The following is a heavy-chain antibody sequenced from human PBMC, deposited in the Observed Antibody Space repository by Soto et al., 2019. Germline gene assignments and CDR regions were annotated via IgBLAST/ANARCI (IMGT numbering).Heavy chain of an antibody. CDR1: GFTFSSYG. CDR2: ISYDGSNK. D-gene: IGHD2-21*01. Sequence: WGSLRLSCAASGFTFSSYGVHWVRQAPGKGLEWVAVISYDGSNKYYADSVKGRFTISRDNSKNTLYLQMNSLRAEDTAVYYCAKDRDSMFDYWGQGTLVPVSS. CDR3: AKDRDSMFDY. J-gene: IGHJ4*02. V-gene: IGHV3-30*18.